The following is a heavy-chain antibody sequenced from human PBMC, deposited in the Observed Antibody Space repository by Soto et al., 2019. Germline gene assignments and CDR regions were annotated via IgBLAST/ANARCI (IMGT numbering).Heavy chain of an antibody. D-gene: IGHD3-3*01. CDR2: IIPIFGTA. V-gene: IGHV1-69*13. CDR3: ATGFWSGYFQNWFDL. J-gene: IGHJ5*02. CDR1: GGTFSSYA. Sequence: ASVKVSCKASGGTFSSYAISWVRQAPGQGLEWMGGIIPIFGTANYAQKFQGRVTITADESTSTAYMELSSLRSEDTAVYYCATGFWSGYFQNWFDLWGQGTLVTVSS.